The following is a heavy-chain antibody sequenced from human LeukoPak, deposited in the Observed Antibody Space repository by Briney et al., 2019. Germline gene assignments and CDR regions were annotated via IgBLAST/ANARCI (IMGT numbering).Heavy chain of an antibody. V-gene: IGHV4-30-4*08. CDR2: IYYSGST. J-gene: IGHJ3*02. D-gene: IGHD4-17*01. CDR1: GGSISSGDYY. CDR3: ARDRNYGAQAGAFDI. Sequence: PSETLSLTCTVSGGSISSGDYYWSWIRQPPGKGLDWIGYIYYSGSTYYNPSLKTRVTISIDTSKNQFSLKLSSVTAADTAVYYCARDRNYGAQAGAFDIWGQGTMVTVSS.